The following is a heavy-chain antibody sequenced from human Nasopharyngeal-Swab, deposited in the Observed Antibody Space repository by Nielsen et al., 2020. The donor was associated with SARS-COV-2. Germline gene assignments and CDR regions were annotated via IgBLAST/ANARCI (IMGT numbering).Heavy chain of an antibody. CDR2: IYSGGST. CDR3: AKDKYSSGSYFDY. J-gene: IGHJ4*02. D-gene: IGHD6-19*01. CDR1: GFTVSSNY. V-gene: IGHV3-53*05. Sequence: GESLKISCAASGFTVSSNYMSWVRQAPGKGLEWVSVIYSGGSTYYADSVKGRFTISRDNAKNSLYLQMNSLRAEDTALYYCAKDKYSSGSYFDYWGQGTLVTVSS.